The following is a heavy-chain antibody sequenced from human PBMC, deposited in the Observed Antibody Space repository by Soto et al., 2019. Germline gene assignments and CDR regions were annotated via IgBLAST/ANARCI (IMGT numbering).Heavy chain of an antibody. CDR1: DFGFSDHY. CDR2: ISGSGDIA. Sequence: GGSLRLSCAASDFGFSDHYMSWIRQAPGKGLEFISFISGSGDIADYADSVKGRFAISRDNAKKSVFLQMNSLRAEDTARYYCARLYYDNSGFRTFQFDSWGPGSLVTASS. D-gene: IGHD3-16*01. J-gene: IGHJ4*02. V-gene: IGHV3-11*01. CDR3: ARLYYDNSGFRTFQFDS.